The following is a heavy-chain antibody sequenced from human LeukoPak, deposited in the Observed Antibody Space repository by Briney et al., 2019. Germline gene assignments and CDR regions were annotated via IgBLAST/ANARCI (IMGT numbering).Heavy chain of an antibody. CDR3: ARVIGVSCDYFDS. V-gene: IGHV1-69*13. Sequence: SVTVSFTSSVGRLITYALAWVRQAPGQGLEGVGGIIPIFGTTRYAQNLQDRVTIIADQSTNTAYMELSSLRSDDTAVYYCARVIGVSCDYFDSWGQGTLATVSS. CDR1: VGRLITYA. D-gene: IGHD3-22*01. J-gene: IGHJ4*02. CDR2: IIPIFGTT.